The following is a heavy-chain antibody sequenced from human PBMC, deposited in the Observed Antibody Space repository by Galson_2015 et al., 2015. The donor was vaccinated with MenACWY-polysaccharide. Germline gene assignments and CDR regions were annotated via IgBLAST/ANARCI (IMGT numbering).Heavy chain of an antibody. CDR3: ARSLGYSDSAFDNGRDVDRRFDP. CDR2: IHFPGGT. J-gene: IGHJ5*02. V-gene: IGHV4-61*02. D-gene: IGHD5-12*01. CDR1: GGPISTGSSS. Sequence: TPSPPRSVSGGPISTGSSSWGWVPQPPGEGLGWSGRIHFPGGTAHNPPPKSRVTISTDTSRNQLSLKLSSVAAADTAVYYCARSLGYSDSAFDNGRDVDRRFDPWGQGTLVTVSS.